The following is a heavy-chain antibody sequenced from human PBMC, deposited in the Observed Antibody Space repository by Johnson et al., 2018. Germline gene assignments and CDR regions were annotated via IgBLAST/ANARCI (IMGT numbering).Heavy chain of an antibody. CDR1: GGSFSGYS. J-gene: IGHJ4*02. D-gene: IGHD3-10*01. V-gene: IGHV4-34*01. Sequence: QVQLQQWGAGLLKPSETLSLTCAVYGGSFSGYSWSWIRQPPGKGLEWIGEIYHSGGTSYSPSLRSRVTISLGTPENEFSLELTSVTAADTAVYYCARRVRGNPFGYWGQGTLVTVSS. CDR3: ARRVRGNPFGY. CDR2: IYHSGGT.